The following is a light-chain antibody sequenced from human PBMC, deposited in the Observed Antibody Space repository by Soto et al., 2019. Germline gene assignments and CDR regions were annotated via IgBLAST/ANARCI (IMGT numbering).Light chain of an antibody. Sequence: EIVMTQSPATLSVSPGERATLSCRASQSIYSNLAWYQQKLGQAPRLLIYGASTRATGIPDRFSGSGSGTDFTLKISRVEAEDVGVYYCMQSIQLPRTFGQGTKVEIK. CDR3: MQSIQLPRT. CDR1: QSIYSN. CDR2: GAS. V-gene: IGKV3-15*01. J-gene: IGKJ1*01.